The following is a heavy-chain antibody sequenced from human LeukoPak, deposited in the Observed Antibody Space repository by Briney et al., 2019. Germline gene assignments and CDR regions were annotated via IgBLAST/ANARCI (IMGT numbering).Heavy chain of an antibody. CDR3: ARRHKVGAGDALDI. Sequence: SETLSLTCTVSGGSINNYYWTWIRQPPGKRLEWIGYVYYSGSTNYNPSLKSRVSISVDTSKNHFSLKLNSVTAADTAVYYCARRHKVGAGDALDIWGQGTMVTVSS. CDR2: VYYSGST. J-gene: IGHJ3*02. V-gene: IGHV4-59*08. D-gene: IGHD3-10*01. CDR1: GGSINNYY.